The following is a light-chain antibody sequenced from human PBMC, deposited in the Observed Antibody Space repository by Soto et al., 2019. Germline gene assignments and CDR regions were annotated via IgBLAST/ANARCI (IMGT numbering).Light chain of an antibody. V-gene: IGKV1-8*01. J-gene: IGKJ1*01. CDR1: QGISSY. CDR3: QQYYSYPKT. Sequence: IQMTHSPSTLSASVGDRVTITCRASQGISSYLAWYQQKPGKAPKLLIYAASTLQSGVPSRFSGSGSGTDFTLTISCLQSEDFATYYCQQYYSYPKTFGQGTKVDIK. CDR2: AAS.